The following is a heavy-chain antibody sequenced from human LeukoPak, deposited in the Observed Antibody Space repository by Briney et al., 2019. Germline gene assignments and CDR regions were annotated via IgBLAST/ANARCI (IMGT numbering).Heavy chain of an antibody. J-gene: IGHJ4*02. CDR2: INWSGSST. D-gene: IGHD3-22*01. Sequence: GGSLRLSCAASGFTFDDYGMSWVRQAPGKGLEWVSGINWSGSSTGYADSVKGQFTISRDNAKNSLFLQMNILRVEDTAFYYCARDGHYDGSGRVDYWGQGTLVTVSS. V-gene: IGHV3-20*04. CDR1: GFTFDDYG. CDR3: ARDGHYDGSGRVDY.